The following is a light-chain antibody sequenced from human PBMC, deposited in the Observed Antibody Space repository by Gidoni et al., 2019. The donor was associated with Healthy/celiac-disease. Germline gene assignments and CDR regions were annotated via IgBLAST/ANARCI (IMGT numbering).Light chain of an antibody. CDR3: QQYNNWFGT. J-gene: IGKJ1*01. Sequence: EIVMTQSPATLSVSPGERATLSCRASQSVSGNLAWYQQKPGQAPRLLIYGASTRATGIPARFSGSGSGTEFTLTISSLQSEDFAVYYCQQYNNWFGTFGQGTKVEIK. CDR2: GAS. CDR1: QSVSGN. V-gene: IGKV3-15*01.